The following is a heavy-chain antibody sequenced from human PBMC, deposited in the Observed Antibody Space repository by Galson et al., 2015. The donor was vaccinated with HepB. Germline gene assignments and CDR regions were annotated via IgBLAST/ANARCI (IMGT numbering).Heavy chain of an antibody. J-gene: IGHJ6*02. V-gene: IGHV1-8*01. CDR2: MNPNSGNT. Sequence: SVTVSCKSSGSTFTSYDINWVRQATGQGLEWMGWMNPNSGNTGYAQKFQGRVTMTRNTSISTAYMELSSLRSEDTAVYYCARAPVPTATYYYYGMDVWGQGTTVTVSS. D-gene: IGHD1-26*01. CDR1: GSTFTSYD. CDR3: ARAPVPTATYYYYGMDV.